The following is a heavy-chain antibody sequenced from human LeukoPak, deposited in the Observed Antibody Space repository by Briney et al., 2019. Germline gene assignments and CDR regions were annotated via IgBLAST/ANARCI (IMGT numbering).Heavy chain of an antibody. CDR1: GFTFSSYG. D-gene: IGHD3-3*01. Sequence: GGSLRLSCAASGFTFSSYGMHWVRQAPGKGLEWVAFIRYDGSNKYYADSVKGRFTISRDNSKNTLYLQMNSLRAEDTAVYYCAKDQLQYDFWSGYLTPLDYWGQGTLVTVSS. CDR3: AKDQLQYDFWSGYLTPLDY. V-gene: IGHV3-30*02. CDR2: IRYDGSNK. J-gene: IGHJ4*02.